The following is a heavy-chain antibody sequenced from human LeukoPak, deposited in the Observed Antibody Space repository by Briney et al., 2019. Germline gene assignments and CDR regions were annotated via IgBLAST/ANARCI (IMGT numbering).Heavy chain of an antibody. J-gene: IGHJ6*04. Sequence: PSETLSLTCTVSGGSISSSNYYWGWIRQPPGTGLEWIGYIYYSGSTNYNPSLKSRVTISVDTSKNQFSLKLSSVTAADTAVYYCARVRGYCTNGVCGDVWGKGTTVTVSS. D-gene: IGHD2-8*01. CDR2: IYYSGST. CDR3: ARVRGYCTNGVCGDV. CDR1: GGSISSSNYY. V-gene: IGHV4-61*05.